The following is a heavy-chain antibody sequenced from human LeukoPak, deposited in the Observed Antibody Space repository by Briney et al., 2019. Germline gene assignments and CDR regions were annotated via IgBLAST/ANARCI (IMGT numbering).Heavy chain of an antibody. D-gene: IGHD2-2*01. CDR2: ISYAGSNK. J-gene: IGHJ4*02. CDR1: GFTFSSYG. Sequence: PGRSLRLSCAASGFTFSSYGMHWVRQAPGKGLEWVALISYAGSNKYYADSVKGRFTISRDNSKNTLYLQMNSLRAEDTAVYYCVRGTYYFDYWGQGTLVTVSS. CDR3: VRGTYYFDY. V-gene: IGHV3-30*03.